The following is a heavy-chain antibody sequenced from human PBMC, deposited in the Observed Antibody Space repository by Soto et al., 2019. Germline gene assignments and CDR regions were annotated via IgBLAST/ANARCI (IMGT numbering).Heavy chain of an antibody. CDR1: GYTFTSYG. J-gene: IGHJ6*02. CDR3: ARDVEDCSSTSCPSGGYYGMDV. V-gene: IGHV1-18*04. Sequence: GASVKVSCKASGYTFTSYGISWVRQAPGQGLEWMGWISAYNGNTNYAQKLQGRVTVTTDTSTSTAYMELRSLRSDDTAVYYCARDVEDCSSTSCPSGGYYGMDVWGQGTTVTVSS. CDR2: ISAYNGNT. D-gene: IGHD2-2*01.